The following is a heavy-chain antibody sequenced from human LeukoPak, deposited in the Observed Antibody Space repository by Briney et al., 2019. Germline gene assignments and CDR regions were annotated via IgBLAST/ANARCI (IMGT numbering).Heavy chain of an antibody. D-gene: IGHD2-8*01. CDR3: ATRYCTIPACRASSYHCMDN. Sequence: GGSLRLSCAASGFTFSSYWMSWVRQAPGKGLEWVANIKQDGSEKYYVDSGKGRFTISRDNAKNSLYLQMNSLRAEDTAVYYCATRYCTIPACRASSYHCMDNWGKGTTVTVSS. V-gene: IGHV3-7*01. CDR1: GFTFSSYW. J-gene: IGHJ6*03. CDR2: IKQDGSEK.